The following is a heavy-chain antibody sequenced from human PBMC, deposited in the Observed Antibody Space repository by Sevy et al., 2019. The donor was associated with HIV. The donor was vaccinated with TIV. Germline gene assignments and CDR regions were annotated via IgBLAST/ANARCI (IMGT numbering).Heavy chain of an antibody. CDR1: GFSLETFW. Sequence: GGSLRLSCAASGFSLETFWIHWVRQAPGKGLEWVGRIKSNSDGGTADYAAPLEGRLTMSRDDSENKIYLQINNLRTEDTAVYYCVTAPGTSYWGQGTLVTVSS. V-gene: IGHV3-15*01. D-gene: IGHD4-17*01. CDR3: VTAPGTSY. J-gene: IGHJ4*02. CDR2: IKSNSDGGTA.